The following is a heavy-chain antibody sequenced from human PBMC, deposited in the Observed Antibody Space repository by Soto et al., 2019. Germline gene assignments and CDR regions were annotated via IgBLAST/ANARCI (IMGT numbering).Heavy chain of an antibody. CDR1: GFTFSGYG. V-gene: IGHV3-30*18. CDR3: ANGLTYDSAPSFDY. CDR2: ISYDGNNK. Sequence: QVQLVESGGGVVQPGRSLRLSCAASGFTFSGYGMHWVRQAPGKGPAWVAAISYDGNNKYYADSVKGRFIISRDNSQNTLYPQMDSLSAEDTAVYYCANGLTYDSAPSFDYWGQGTLVTVSS. D-gene: IGHD5-12*01. J-gene: IGHJ4*02.